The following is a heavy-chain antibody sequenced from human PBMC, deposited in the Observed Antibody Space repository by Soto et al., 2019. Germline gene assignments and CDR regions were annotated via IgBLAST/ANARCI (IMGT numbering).Heavy chain of an antibody. Sequence: SETLSLTCTVSGGPISSYYWSWIRQPPGKGLEWIGYIYYSGSTNYNPSLKSRVTISVDTSKNQFSLKLSSVTAADTAVYYCARAEVGAIPGNWFDPWGQGTLVTVSS. CDR1: GGPISSYY. D-gene: IGHD1-26*01. CDR2: IYYSGST. V-gene: IGHV4-59*01. J-gene: IGHJ5*02. CDR3: ARAEVGAIPGNWFDP.